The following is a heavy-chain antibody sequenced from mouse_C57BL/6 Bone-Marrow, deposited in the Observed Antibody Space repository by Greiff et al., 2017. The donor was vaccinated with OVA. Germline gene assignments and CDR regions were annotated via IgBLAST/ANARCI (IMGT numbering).Heavy chain of an antibody. CDR3: AIYGSSPMDY. V-gene: IGHV1-50*01. Sequence: QVQLKQPGAELVKPGASVKLSCKASGYTFTSYWMQWVKQRPGQGLEWIGEIDPSDSYTNYNQKFKGKATLTVDTSSSTAYMQLSSLTSEDSAVYYCAIYGSSPMDYWGQGTSVTVSS. CDR2: IDPSDSYT. J-gene: IGHJ4*01. D-gene: IGHD1-1*01. CDR1: GYTFTSYW.